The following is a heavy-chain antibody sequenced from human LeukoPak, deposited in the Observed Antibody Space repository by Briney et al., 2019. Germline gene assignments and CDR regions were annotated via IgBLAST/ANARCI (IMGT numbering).Heavy chain of an antibody. J-gene: IGHJ4*02. CDR2: IRSSTTYV. V-gene: IGHV3-21*01. CDR3: ARDSLTMIVGRQKRGLDY. D-gene: IGHD3-22*01. CDR1: GFTFSNYN. Sequence: PGGSLRLSCAASGFTFSNYNMNWVRQAPGKGLEWVSSIRSSTTYVYYADSVKGRFTTSRDNAKNSLYLQMNSLRAEDTAVYYCARDSLTMIVGRQKRGLDYWGQGTLVTVSS.